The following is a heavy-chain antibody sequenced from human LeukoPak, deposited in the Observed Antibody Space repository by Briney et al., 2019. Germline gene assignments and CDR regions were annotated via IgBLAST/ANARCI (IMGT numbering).Heavy chain of an antibody. CDR1: GYTFTGYW. CDR2: IYPGDSET. Sequence: GESLKISCKGSGYTFTGYWIGWVRQMPGKGLEWMAFIYPGDSETRYSPSFQGQVTISVDKSINTAYPQWSSLKASDTAIYYCARHAVYGDYAASRTFYFDYWGQGTLVTVSS. J-gene: IGHJ4*02. V-gene: IGHV5-51*01. CDR3: ARHAVYGDYAASRTFYFDY. D-gene: IGHD4-17*01.